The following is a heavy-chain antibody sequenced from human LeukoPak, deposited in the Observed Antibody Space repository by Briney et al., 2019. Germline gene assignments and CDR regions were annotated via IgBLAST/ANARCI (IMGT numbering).Heavy chain of an antibody. V-gene: IGHV4-30-2*01. CDR3: ARRDYYGSGSSWYFDL. D-gene: IGHD3-10*01. Sequence: SETLSLTCTVSGGSISSGGYYWSWIRQPPGKGLEWIGYIYHSGSTYYNPSLMSRVTISVDRSKNQFSLKLSSVTAADTAVYYCARRDYYGSGSSWYFDLWGRGTLVTVSS. CDR2: IYHSGST. CDR1: GGSISSGGYY. J-gene: IGHJ2*01.